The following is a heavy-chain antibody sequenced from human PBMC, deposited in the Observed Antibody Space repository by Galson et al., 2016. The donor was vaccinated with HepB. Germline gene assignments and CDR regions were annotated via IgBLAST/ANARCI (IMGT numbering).Heavy chain of an antibody. CDR3: ARDFSWSFEN. CDR2: ISGTTHTF. D-gene: IGHD3-3*01. V-gene: IGHV3-48*02. Sequence: SLRLSCAASGFTFSPSSMNWVRQALGKGLEWLSYISGTTHTFVSYADSLRGRFTISRDNAKNSLYLHLNSLRDEDTAVYYCARDFSWSFENWGQGTLVTVSS. J-gene: IGHJ4*02. CDR1: GFTFSPSS.